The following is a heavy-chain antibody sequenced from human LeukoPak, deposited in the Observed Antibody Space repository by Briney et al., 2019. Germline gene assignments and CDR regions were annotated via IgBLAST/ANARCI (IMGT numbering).Heavy chain of an antibody. J-gene: IGHJ4*02. Sequence: SETLSLTCTVSGGSISTYYWSWIRHPPGKGLEWIGYIYYSGITNYSPSLQSRVTISVDTSKNQFSLRLSSVTAADTAMYYCARSGTKTNGFDYWGQGTLVTVSS. CDR1: GGSISTYY. CDR2: IYYSGIT. CDR3: ARSGTKTNGFDY. D-gene: IGHD2-8*01. V-gene: IGHV4-59*01.